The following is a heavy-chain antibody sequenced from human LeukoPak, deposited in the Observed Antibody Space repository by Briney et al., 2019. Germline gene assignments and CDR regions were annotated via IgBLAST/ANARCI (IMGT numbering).Heavy chain of an antibody. J-gene: IGHJ4*02. CDR3: AKREIAAAGTVDY. V-gene: IGHV3-23*01. D-gene: IGHD6-13*01. CDR2: ISGSGGST. Sequence: GXXXVXAISGSGGSTYYADSVKGRFTISRDNSKNTLYLQMNSLRAEDTAVYYCAKREIAAAGTVDYWGQGTLVTVSS.